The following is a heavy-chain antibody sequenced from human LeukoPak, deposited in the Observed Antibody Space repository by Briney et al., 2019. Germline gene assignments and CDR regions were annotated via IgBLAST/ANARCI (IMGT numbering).Heavy chain of an antibody. CDR2: IIPIPGIA. J-gene: IGHJ4*02. D-gene: IGHD6-6*01. CDR3: ATVGIAARHGDY. CDR1: GGTFSSYA. V-gene: IGHV1-69*04. Sequence: ASVKVSCKASGGTFSSYAISWVRQAPGQGLEWMGRIIPIPGIANYAQKFQGRVTITADKSTSTAYMELSSLRSEDTAVYYCATVGIAARHGDYWGQGTLVTVSS.